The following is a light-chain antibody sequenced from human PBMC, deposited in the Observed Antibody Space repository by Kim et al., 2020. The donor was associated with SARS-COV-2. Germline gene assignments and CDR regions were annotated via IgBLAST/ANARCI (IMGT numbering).Light chain of an antibody. Sequence: RGHIPCSGSSSNIGEVYDILWHQQRPGTAPKPLTYGNSNPPSGVPDRFAGSKSGTSASLVISGIQAEDEAYNYGQSYDSGLSGSLFGGGTKLTVL. J-gene: IGLJ3*02. CDR2: GNS. CDR3: QSYDSGLSGSL. CDR1: SSNIGEVYD. V-gene: IGLV1-40*01.